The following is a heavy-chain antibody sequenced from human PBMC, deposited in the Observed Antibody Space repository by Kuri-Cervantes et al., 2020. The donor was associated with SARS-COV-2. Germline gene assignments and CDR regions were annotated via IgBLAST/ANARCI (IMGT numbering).Heavy chain of an antibody. Sequence: SETLSLTCTVSGGSISSGSYYWSWIRQPAGKGLEWIGRIYTSGSTNYNPSLKSRVTISVDTSKNQFSLKLSSVTAADTAVYYCARDLNWGWGYFDYWGQGTLVTVSS. CDR2: IYTSGST. CDR1: GGSISSGSYY. V-gene: IGHV4-61*02. CDR3: ARDLNWGWGYFDY. J-gene: IGHJ4*02. D-gene: IGHD7-27*01.